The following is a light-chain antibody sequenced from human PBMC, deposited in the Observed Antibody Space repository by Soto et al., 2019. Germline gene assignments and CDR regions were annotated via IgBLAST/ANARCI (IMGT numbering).Light chain of an antibody. V-gene: IGKV1-9*01. CDR2: AAS. Sequence: DIQLTQSPSFLSASVGDRVTITCRASQCIGSYLAWYQQKPGKAPKVLIYAASTLQSGVPSRFSGSGSGKEFTLTISILEPEDFATYYGQQFNSYPLTFGGGTKVEIK. CDR3: QQFNSYPLT. CDR1: QCIGSY. J-gene: IGKJ4*01.